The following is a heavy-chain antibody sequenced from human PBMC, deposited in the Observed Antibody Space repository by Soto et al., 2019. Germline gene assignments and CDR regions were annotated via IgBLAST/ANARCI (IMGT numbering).Heavy chain of an antibody. Sequence: GGSLRLSCAASGFTFTRFSMNWVRQAPGKGLEWVSSISSTTNYIYYGDSMKGRFTISRDNAKNSLYLEMNSLRAEDTAVYYCARESEDLTSNFDYWGQGTLVTV. CDR3: ARESEDLTSNFDY. CDR2: ISSTTNYI. V-gene: IGHV3-21*06. D-gene: IGHD7-27*01. CDR1: GFTFTRFS. J-gene: IGHJ4*02.